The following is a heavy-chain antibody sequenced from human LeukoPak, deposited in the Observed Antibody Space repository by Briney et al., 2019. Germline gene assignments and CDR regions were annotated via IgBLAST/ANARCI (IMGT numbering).Heavy chain of an antibody. Sequence: SETLSLTCTVSGGSISTYYWSWIRQPPGKGLEWIGYIYYSGSTNYNPSLTSRVTISVDTSKNQFSLKLSSVTAADTAVYYCARDQYYFDRGAFDIWGQGTMVTVSS. D-gene: IGHD3-22*01. CDR3: ARDQYYFDRGAFDI. V-gene: IGHV4-59*01. CDR2: IYYSGST. J-gene: IGHJ3*02. CDR1: GGSISTYY.